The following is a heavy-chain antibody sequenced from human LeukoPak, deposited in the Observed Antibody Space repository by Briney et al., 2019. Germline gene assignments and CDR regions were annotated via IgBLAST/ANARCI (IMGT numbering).Heavy chain of an antibody. CDR1: GFTFSSYG. V-gene: IGHV3-30*18. D-gene: IGHD5-18*01. CDR3: AKDPVDTAMEAYFDY. J-gene: IGHJ4*02. Sequence: QPGGSLRLSCAASGFTFSSYGVHWVRQAPGKGLEWVAVISYDGSNKYYADSVKGRFTISRDNSKNTLYLQMNSLRAEDTAVYYCAKDPVDTAMEAYFDYWGQGTLVTVSS. CDR2: ISYDGSNK.